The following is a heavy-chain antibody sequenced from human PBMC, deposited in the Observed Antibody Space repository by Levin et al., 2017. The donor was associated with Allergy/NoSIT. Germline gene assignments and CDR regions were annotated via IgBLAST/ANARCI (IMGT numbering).Heavy chain of an antibody. V-gene: IGHV3-73*01. J-gene: IGHJ4*02. D-gene: IGHD4-23*01. Sequence: GGSLRLSCAASGFTFSGSAMHWVRQASGKGLEWVGRIRTKANSYATAYAASVKGRFTISRDDSKNTAYLQMNSLKTEDTAVYYCTRPSTDYGGNEPDYWGQGTLVTVSS. CDR1: GFTFSGSA. CDR2: IRTKANSYAT. CDR3: TRPSTDYGGNEPDY.